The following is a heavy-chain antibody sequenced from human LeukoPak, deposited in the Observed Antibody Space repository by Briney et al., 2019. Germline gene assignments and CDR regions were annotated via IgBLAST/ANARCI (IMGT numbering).Heavy chain of an antibody. CDR2: ISSSSSYI. CDR1: GFTFSSYS. V-gene: IGHV3-21*01. CDR3: AREDYDSGDAFDI. J-gene: IGHJ3*02. Sequence: GGSLRLSCAASGFTFSSYSMNWVRQAPGKGLEWVSSISSSSSYIYYADSVKGRFTISRDNAKNSLYLQMNSLRAEDTAAYYCAREDYDSGDAFDIWGQGTMVTVSS. D-gene: IGHD3-22*01.